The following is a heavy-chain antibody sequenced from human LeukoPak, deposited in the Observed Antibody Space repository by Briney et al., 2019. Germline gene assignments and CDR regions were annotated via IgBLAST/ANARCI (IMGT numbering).Heavy chain of an antibody. J-gene: IGHJ4*02. V-gene: IGHV4-31*03. CDR2: IYYSGST. CDR3: ARDLPDSSGIDY. D-gene: IGHD3-22*01. Sequence: SETLSLTCTVSGGSISSGGYYWSWVRQHPGKGLEWIGYIYYSGSTYYNPSLKSRVTISVDTSKNQFSLKLSSVTAADTAVYYCARDLPDSSGIDYWGQGTLVTVSS. CDR1: GGSISSGGYY.